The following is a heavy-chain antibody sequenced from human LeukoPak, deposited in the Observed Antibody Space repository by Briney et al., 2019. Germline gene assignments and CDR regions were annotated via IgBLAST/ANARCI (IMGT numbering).Heavy chain of an antibody. J-gene: IGHJ4*02. CDR1: AYTFTDYH. V-gene: IGHV1-2*02. CDR3: ARGRGSYVVNYFDY. D-gene: IGHD1-26*01. CDR2: INPNSGGT. Sequence: ASVKVSCKASAYTFTDYHMYWVRQAPGQGLEWMGWINPNSGGTNYAQKFQGRVTMTRDTSISTAYMELSRLTSDDTAVYYCARGRGSYVVNYFDYWGQGTLVTVSS.